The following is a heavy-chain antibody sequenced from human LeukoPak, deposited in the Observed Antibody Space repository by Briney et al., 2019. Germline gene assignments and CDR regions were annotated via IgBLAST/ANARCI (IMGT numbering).Heavy chain of an antibody. D-gene: IGHD3-10*01. Sequence: GGSLRLSCEASEFTFSDYHMSWIRQAPGKGLEWISYISDSAINTHYADSVKGRFTISRDNAKKLLVLEMKSLRSEDTAVYYCAAYYGSGSVNYYRGMDIWGQGTTVTVSS. CDR3: AAYYGSGSVNYYRGMDI. CDR1: EFTFSDYH. J-gene: IGHJ6*02. CDR2: ISDSAINT. V-gene: IGHV3-11*01.